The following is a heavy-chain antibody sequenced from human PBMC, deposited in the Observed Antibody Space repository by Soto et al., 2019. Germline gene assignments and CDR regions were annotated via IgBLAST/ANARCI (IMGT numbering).Heavy chain of an antibody. D-gene: IGHD6-13*01. CDR2: ISSSSSTI. J-gene: IGHJ4*02. V-gene: IGHV3-48*02. CDR1: GFTFSSYS. Sequence: VVSLRLSCAASGFTFSSYSMNWVRQAPGKGLEWVSYISSSSSTIYYADSVKGRFTISRDNAKNSLYLQMNSLRDEDTAVYYCARERPSVIAAAGRFDEWGKGNLVTVCS. CDR3: ARERPSVIAAAGRFDE.